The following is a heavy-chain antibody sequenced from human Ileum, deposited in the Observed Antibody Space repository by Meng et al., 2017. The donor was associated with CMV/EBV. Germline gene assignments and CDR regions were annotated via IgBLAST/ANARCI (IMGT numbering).Heavy chain of an antibody. Sequence: RLEAGCGLVKPGGSLRLSCTVSEFTSGDYAMTWVRQAPGKGLEWVSSISGSGASTYYADSVNGRFSLSRDNSKNTVSLQMNSLRAEDTAVYYCARPISGWSPLVYWGQGTLVTVSS. V-gene: IGHV3-23*01. D-gene: IGHD6-19*01. CDR3: ARPISGWSPLVY. J-gene: IGHJ4*02. CDR2: ISGSGAST. CDR1: EFTSGDYA.